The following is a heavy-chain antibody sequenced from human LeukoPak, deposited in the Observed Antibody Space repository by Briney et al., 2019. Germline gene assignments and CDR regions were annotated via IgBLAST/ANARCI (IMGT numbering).Heavy chain of an antibody. CDR2: IRREEYAGTT. CDR3: SRARPHLGEFHFDY. Sequence: PGRSLRLSCSGSRFTFGDYSIHWVRQAPGKGLEWVGFIRREEYAGTTEYAASVKGRFTISRDDSKSIAYLQMNSLKTEDTAVYYCSRARPHLGEFHFDYWGQGTLVTVSS. V-gene: IGHV3-49*04. J-gene: IGHJ4*02. D-gene: IGHD3-16*01. CDR1: RFTFGDYS.